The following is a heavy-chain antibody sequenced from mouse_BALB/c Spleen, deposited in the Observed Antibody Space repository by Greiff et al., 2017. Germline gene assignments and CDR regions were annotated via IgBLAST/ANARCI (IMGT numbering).Heavy chain of an antibody. CDR1: GFSLTDYG. Sequence: VMLVESGPGLVAPSQSLSITCTVSGFSLTDYGVSWIRQPPGKGLEWLGVIWGGGSTYYNSALKSRLSISKDNSKSQVFLKMNSLQTDDTAMYYCAKHESTMITGDAMDYWGQGTSVTVSS. V-gene: IGHV2-6-5*01. J-gene: IGHJ4*01. CDR3: AKHESTMITGDAMDY. D-gene: IGHD2-4*01. CDR2: IWGGGST.